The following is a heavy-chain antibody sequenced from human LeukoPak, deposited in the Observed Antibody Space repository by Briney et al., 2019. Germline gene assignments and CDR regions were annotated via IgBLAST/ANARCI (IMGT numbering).Heavy chain of an antibody. CDR2: ITNDGSST. J-gene: IGHJ4*02. D-gene: IGHD3-22*01. Sequence: GGSLRLSCAASGLTFSSHWMHWVRQAPGKGLVWVSRITNDGSSTTYADSVKGRFTISRDNAKNSLYLQMTSLRAEDTAMYYCATPLDYRDSSGFHQGGDWGQGTLVTVSS. CDR3: ATPLDYRDSSGFHQGGD. V-gene: IGHV3-74*01. CDR1: GLTFSSHW.